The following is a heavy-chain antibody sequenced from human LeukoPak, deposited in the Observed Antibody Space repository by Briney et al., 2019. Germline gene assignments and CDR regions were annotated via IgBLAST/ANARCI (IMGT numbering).Heavy chain of an antibody. V-gene: IGHV3-21*01. CDR2: ISSSSSYI. CDR3: ARDFLISPDFWSGYFGYYYYYMDV. J-gene: IGHJ6*03. Sequence: GGSLRLSCAASGFTFSSYSMNWVRQAPGKGLEWVSSISSSSSYIYYADSVKGRFTISRDNAKNSLYLQMNSLRAEDTAVYYCARDFLISPDFWSGYFGYYYYYMDVWGKGTTVTASS. CDR1: GFTFSSYS. D-gene: IGHD3-3*01.